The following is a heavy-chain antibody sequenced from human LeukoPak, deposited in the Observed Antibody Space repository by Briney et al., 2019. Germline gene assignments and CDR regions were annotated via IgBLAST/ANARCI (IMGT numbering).Heavy chain of an antibody. Sequence: SETLSLTCTASGGPISPYYWSWIRQPPGKGLEWIGYIYYSGSTNYNPSLKSRVIISVDTSKNQFSLKLNSVTAADTAMYYCARHGGGGESYPRVFDYWGRGNLVTVSS. CDR2: IYYSGST. CDR1: GGPISPYY. V-gene: IGHV4-59*08. J-gene: IGHJ4*02. D-gene: IGHD1-26*01. CDR3: ARHGGGGESYPRVFDY.